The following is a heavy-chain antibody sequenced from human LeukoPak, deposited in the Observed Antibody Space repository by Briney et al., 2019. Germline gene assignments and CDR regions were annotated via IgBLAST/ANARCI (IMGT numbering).Heavy chain of an antibody. J-gene: IGHJ4*02. D-gene: IGHD2-2*01. Sequence: GGSLRLSCAASGYTFSTYTMNWVRQAPGKGLEWVSSIITSSNNINYADSLKSRFTISRDTAMNSVHLQKHSLLVEDTAVYYCARGYQRRAHWGQGPLISVSS. CDR3: ARGYQRRAH. V-gene: IGHV3-21*01. CDR2: IITSSNNI. CDR1: GYTFSTYT.